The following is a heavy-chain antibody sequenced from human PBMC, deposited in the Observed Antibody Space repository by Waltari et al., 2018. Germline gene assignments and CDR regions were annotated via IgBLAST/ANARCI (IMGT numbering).Heavy chain of an antibody. Sequence: EVQLVESGGGLVQPGGSLRISCAAAGFTFSSYAMSWVRQAPGKGLEGVSSCSGICGGTYYADSVKGRFTISRDNAKNTLYLQMNSLRAEDTAVYYCAKWRWLQLWDSAFDIWGQWTMVTVSS. D-gene: IGHD5-12*01. CDR3: AKWRWLQLWDSAFDI. J-gene: IGHJ3*02. CDR2: CSGICGGT. V-gene: IGHV3-23*04. CDR1: GFTFSSYA.